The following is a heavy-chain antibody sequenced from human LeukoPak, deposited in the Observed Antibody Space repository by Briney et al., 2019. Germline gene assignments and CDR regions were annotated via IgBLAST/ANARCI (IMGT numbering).Heavy chain of an antibody. CDR1: GYTFTSYD. D-gene: IGHD6-19*01. V-gene: IGHV1-8*01. Sequence: ASVTVSCKASGYTFTSYDINWVRQAPGQGLEWMGWMNPNSGNTGYAQKFQGRVTMTRDTSISTAYMELSRLRSDDTAVYYCARGQRALSSGWYNWGQGTLVTVSS. J-gene: IGHJ4*02. CDR2: MNPNSGNT. CDR3: ARGQRALSSGWYN.